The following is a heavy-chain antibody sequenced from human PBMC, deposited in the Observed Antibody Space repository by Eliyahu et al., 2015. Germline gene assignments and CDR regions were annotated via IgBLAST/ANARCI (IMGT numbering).Heavy chain of an antibody. J-gene: IGHJ3*02. CDR1: GYXISSGYY. V-gene: IGHV4-38-2*02. Sequence: QVQLQESGPGLVKPSETLSLTCXVSGYXISSGYYWGWIRQPPGKGLEWIGSIYHSGSTYYNPSLKSRVTISVDTSKNQFSLKLSSVTAADTAVYYCARDRDYXDSSGYYAADAFDIWGQGTMVTVSS. CDR2: IYHSGST. CDR3: ARDRDYXDSSGYYAADAFDI. D-gene: IGHD3-22*01.